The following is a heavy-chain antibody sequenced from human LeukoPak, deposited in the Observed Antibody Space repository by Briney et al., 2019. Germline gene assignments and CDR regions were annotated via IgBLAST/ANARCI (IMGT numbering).Heavy chain of an antibody. J-gene: IGHJ4*02. CDR1: GFTFSSYG. Sequence: GGSLRLSCATSGFTFSSYGFHWVRQAPVKGLEGVAVIWYDGSKKYYADSVKGRFTISRDDSKNTVYLQMDSLRAEDTAMFYCARDRGDYSDSSDFFDAWGQGTLVTVSS. CDR2: IWYDGSKK. CDR3: ARDRGDYSDSSDFFDA. D-gene: IGHD4-11*01. V-gene: IGHV3-33*01.